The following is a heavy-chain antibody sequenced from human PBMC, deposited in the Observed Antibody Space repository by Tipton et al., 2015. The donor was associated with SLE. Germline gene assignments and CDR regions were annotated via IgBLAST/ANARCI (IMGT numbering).Heavy chain of an antibody. J-gene: IGHJ4*02. CDR2: SDQRGST. D-gene: IGHD3-3*01. V-gene: IGHV4-34*01. CDR1: GGSFSANY. CDR3: ARGHRQITVFGD. Sequence: LRLSCAVYGGSFSANYWGWIRQPPGKGLEWIGESDQRGSTNYNPSLKSRVTISLDTSRNQFSLKLTSVTAADTAVYYCARGHRQITVFGDWGQGTLVTVSS.